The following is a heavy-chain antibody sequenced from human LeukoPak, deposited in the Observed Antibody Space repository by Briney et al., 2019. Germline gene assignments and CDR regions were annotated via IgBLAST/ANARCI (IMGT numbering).Heavy chain of an antibody. CDR1: GFTFSDHY. CDR2: TRNKPNGYTT. Sequence: GGSLRLSCAASGFTFSDHYMDWVRQAPGKGLEWVGRTRNKPNGYTTEYAASVKGRFIISRDDSKNSLYLQMNSLKTEDTAVYYCATAVVVPTGAFDIWGQGTMVTVSS. D-gene: IGHD3-22*01. J-gene: IGHJ3*02. V-gene: IGHV3-72*01. CDR3: ATAVVVPTGAFDI.